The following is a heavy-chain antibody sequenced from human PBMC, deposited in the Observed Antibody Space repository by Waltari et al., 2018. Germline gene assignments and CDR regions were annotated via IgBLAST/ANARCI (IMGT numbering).Heavy chain of an antibody. CDR1: GGSFNVYY. Sequence: QVQLKQWGAGLLKPSESLSLTCAVYGGSFNVYYWRWNRQPPGKGLEWIGEINHSGNTNYNPSLKSRVAISVDTPKQQFSLILTSVAAADTAVYYCARLEDCTGGHCYSGSPYAVDVWGPGTTVTVSS. V-gene: IGHV4-34*01. D-gene: IGHD2-15*01. CDR2: INHSGNT. J-gene: IGHJ6*02. CDR3: ARLEDCTGGHCYSGSPYAVDV.